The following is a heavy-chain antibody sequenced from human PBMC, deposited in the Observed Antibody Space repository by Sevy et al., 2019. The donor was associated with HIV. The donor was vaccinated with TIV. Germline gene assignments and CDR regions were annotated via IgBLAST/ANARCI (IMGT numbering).Heavy chain of an antibody. CDR3: ARVRAYCSSTSCYDFDY. CDR1: GGTFSSYA. J-gene: IGHJ4*02. V-gene: IGHV1-69*10. D-gene: IGHD2-2*01. Sequence: ASVKVSCKASGGTFSSYAISWVRQAPGQGLEWMGGLIPILGTANYAQKFQGRVTITADKSTSTAYMELSSLRSEDTAVYYCARVRAYCSSTSCYDFDYWDQGTLVTVSS. CDR2: LIPILGTA.